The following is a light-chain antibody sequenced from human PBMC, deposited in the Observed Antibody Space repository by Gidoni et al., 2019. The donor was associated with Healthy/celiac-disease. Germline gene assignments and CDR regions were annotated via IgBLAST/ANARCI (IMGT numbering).Light chain of an antibody. CDR2: AAS. J-gene: IGKJ2*01. CDR1: QSISSY. CDR3: QQSYSTQYT. V-gene: IGKV1-39*01. Sequence: DIQMTQSPSSLSASVGDRVTITCRASQSISSYLNWYQQKPGKAHKRLIYAASSLQRGVPSRFSGSGSGTDFTLTISSLQPEDFATYYCQQSYSTQYTFGQGTKLEIK.